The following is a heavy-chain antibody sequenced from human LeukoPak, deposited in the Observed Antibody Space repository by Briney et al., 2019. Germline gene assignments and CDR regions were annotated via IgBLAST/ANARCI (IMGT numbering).Heavy chain of an antibody. V-gene: IGHV5-51*01. CDR1: GFPFSNYW. CDR3: TRRGNYYVSDY. Sequence: GESLKISCKGSGFPFSNYWIGWVRPVPGKGLEWMGIIYPGDSDTRYSPSFQGQVTFSADKSINTAYLQWSSLKASDTAIYYCTRRGNYYVSDYWGQGTPVTVSS. J-gene: IGHJ4*02. D-gene: IGHD1-26*01. CDR2: IYPGDSDT.